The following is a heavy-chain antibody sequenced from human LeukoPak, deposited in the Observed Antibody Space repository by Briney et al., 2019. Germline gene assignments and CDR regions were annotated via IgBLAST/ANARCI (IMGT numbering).Heavy chain of an antibody. CDR1: GGSFSGYY. D-gene: IGHD2-15*01. V-gene: IGHV4-34*01. J-gene: IGHJ5*02. CDR2: INHSGST. Sequence: NPSETLSLTCAVYGGSFSGYYWSWIRQPPGKGLEWIGEINHSGSTNYSPSLKSRVTISVDTSKNQFSLKLSSVTAEDTAVYYCARPGLRSLYSWFDPWGQGTLVTVSS. CDR3: ARPGLRSLYSWFDP.